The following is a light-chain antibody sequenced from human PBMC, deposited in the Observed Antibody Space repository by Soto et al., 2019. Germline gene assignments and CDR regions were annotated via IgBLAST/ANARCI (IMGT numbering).Light chain of an antibody. CDR1: SSNLAAGYD. CDR2: GNR. V-gene: IGLV1-40*01. CDR3: QAYDYSLTASV. J-gene: IGLJ3*02. Sequence: QSVLTQPPSVSGAPGQRVTISCTGNSSNLAAGYDVHWYQQLPGAVPKLVIFGNRNRPSGVPERFSGSKSGTSASLSITGLQAEDEADYCCQAYDYSLTASVFGGGTKVTVL.